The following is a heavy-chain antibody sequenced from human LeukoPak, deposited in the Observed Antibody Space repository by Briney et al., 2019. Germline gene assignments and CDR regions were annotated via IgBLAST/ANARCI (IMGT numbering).Heavy chain of an antibody. J-gene: IGHJ4*02. D-gene: IGHD6-13*01. CDR3: ARAVAAADSY. Sequence: GGSLRLSCTASGFTISTYWMSWVRQAPGKGLEWVADINQDGSKKYYVDSVKGRFTIPRDNVKNSVYLQMNSLRAADTAVYSCARAVAAADSYWGRGTLVTVSS. V-gene: IGHV3-7*04. CDR2: INQDGSKK. CDR1: GFTISTYW.